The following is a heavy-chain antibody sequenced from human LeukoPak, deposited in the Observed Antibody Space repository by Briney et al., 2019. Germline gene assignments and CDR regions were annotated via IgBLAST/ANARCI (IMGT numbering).Heavy chain of an antibody. V-gene: IGHV4-31*03. D-gene: IGHD5-24*01. CDR3: ARGPRRDGYKLRGMPFDY. J-gene: IGHJ4*02. CDR1: GGSINTVSYY. CDR2: IYYSGNT. Sequence: SETLSLTCTVSGGSINTVSYYWTWIRQRPGKGLEWIGYIYYSGNTDYNPSLQSRVTISVDTFKNQLSLRLRSVTAADTAVYYCARGPRRDGYKLRGMPFDYWGQGTLVTVSS.